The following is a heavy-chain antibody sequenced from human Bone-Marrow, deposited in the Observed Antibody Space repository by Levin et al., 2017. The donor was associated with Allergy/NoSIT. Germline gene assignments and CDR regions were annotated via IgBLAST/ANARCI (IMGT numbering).Heavy chain of an antibody. J-gene: IGHJ4*02. CDR3: ATTRGPYSSSRFDY. CDR2: VYHSGST. CDR1: GASISGRNW. V-gene: IGHV4-4*02. D-gene: IGHD6-6*01. Sequence: PSETLSLTCAVSGASISGRNWWNWVRQPPGKGLEWIGEVYHSGSTNFNPSLKSRVTMSVDKSKNQFSLSLKSVTAADTAVYYCATTRGPYSSSRFDYWSPGTLVTVSS.